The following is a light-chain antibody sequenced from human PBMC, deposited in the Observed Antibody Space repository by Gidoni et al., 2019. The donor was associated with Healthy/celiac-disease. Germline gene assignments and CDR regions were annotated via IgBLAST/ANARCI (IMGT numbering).Light chain of an antibody. V-gene: IGKV1-5*01. CDR3: QQYDSYWT. Sequence: IQMTESPSTLSASVRDRVTITCRASQSIRSLLAWYQQKPGKAPKLLIYYASSLESGVPARFSGSGSGTEFTLTISSLQPDDFATYYCQQYDSYWTFGQGTKVEIK. J-gene: IGKJ1*01. CDR2: YAS. CDR1: QSIRSL.